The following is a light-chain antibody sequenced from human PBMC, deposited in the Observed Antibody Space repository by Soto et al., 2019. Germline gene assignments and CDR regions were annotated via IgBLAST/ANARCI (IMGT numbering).Light chain of an antibody. J-gene: IGLJ2*01. CDR1: SSDVGAYKY. Sequence: QSALTQPPSASGSPGQSVTISCTGTSSDVGAYKYVSWYQQHPGKAPKLMIYEVSQRPSGVPDRFSGSKSGNTASLTVSGLQAEDEADYYCSSYAGSNTHVVFGGGTKLTVL. V-gene: IGLV2-8*01. CDR3: SSYAGSNTHVV. CDR2: EVS.